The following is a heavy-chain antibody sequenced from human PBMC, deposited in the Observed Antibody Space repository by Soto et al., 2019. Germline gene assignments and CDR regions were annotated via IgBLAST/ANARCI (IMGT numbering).Heavy chain of an antibody. V-gene: IGHV3-74*03. CDR3: ARGDRGAFDL. D-gene: IGHD1-26*01. J-gene: IGHJ3*01. CDR2: IHTDGSRT. Sequence: EVQLVESGGGLVQPGESLRLSCAASGFTFSYYWMHWVRQTPGKGLLWVSHIHTDGSRTTYADSVKGRFTISRDNARNTLYLQMNSLRDDETAVYYCARGDRGAFDLWGQGTAVTVSS. CDR1: GFTFSYYW.